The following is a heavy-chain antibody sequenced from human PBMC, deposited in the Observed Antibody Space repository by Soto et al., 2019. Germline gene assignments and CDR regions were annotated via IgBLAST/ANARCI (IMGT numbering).Heavy chain of an antibody. V-gene: IGHV4-59*01. CDR3: ARFNWYFDL. CDR2: IYYRGST. J-gene: IGHJ2*01. Sequence: SETLSLTCTVAGGSISSYYWSWIRQPPGKGLEWIGYIYYRGSTNYNPSLKSRVTISVDTSKNQFSLKLSSVTAADTAMYYCARFNWYFDLWGRGTLVTVSS. CDR1: GGSISSYY.